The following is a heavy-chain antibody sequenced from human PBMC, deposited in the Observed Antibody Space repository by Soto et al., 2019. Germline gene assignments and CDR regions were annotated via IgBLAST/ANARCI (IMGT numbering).Heavy chain of an antibody. CDR3: AAFNNYDILTGYFLVGAFDI. CDR1: GYTFTSYA. CDR2: INAGNGNT. Sequence: ASVKVSCKASGYTFTSYAMHWVRQAPGQRLEWMGWINAGNGNTKYSQKLQGRVTMTTDTSTSTAYMELRSLRSDDTAVYYCAAFNNYDILTGYFLVGAFDIWGQGTMVTVSS. V-gene: IGHV1-3*01. J-gene: IGHJ3*02. D-gene: IGHD3-9*01.